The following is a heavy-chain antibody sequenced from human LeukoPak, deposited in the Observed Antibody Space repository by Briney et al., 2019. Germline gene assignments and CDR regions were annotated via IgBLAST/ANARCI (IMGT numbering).Heavy chain of an antibody. Sequence: GGSLRLSCAASGFTFSSYSMNWVRQAPGKGLEWVSSISSSSSYIYYADSVKGRFTISRDNAKNSLYLQMNSLRAEDTAVYYCAREDYDILTGYYKGLDYWGQGTLVTVSS. D-gene: IGHD3-9*01. V-gene: IGHV3-21*01. CDR3: AREDYDILTGYYKGLDY. J-gene: IGHJ4*02. CDR2: ISSSSSYI. CDR1: GFTFSSYS.